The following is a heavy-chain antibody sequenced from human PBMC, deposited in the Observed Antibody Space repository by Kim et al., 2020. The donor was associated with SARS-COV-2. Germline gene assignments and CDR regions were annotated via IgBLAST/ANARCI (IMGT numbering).Heavy chain of an antibody. CDR3: AREEYWGPFRYFDL. CDR2: IYSGGST. J-gene: IGHJ2*01. V-gene: IGHV3-53*01. Sequence: GGSLRLSCAASGFTVSSNYMSWVRQAPGKGLEWVSVIYSGGSTYYADSVKGRFTISRDNSKNTLYLQMNSLRAEDTAVYYCAREEYWGPFRYFDLWGRGTLVTVSS. CDR1: GFTVSSNY. D-gene: IGHD7-27*01.